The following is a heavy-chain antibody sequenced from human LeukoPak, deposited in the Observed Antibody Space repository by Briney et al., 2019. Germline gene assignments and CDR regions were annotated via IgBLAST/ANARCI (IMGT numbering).Heavy chain of an antibody. CDR1: GFTFSSYG. CDR3: APDYDSSGFSPAY. Sequence: PGGSLRLSCVASGFTFSSYGMHWVRQAPGKGLEWVAVIWYDGSNKYYADSVKGRFTISRDNSKNTLYLQMNSLRAEDTAVYYCAPDYDSSGFSPAYWGQGTLVTVSS. CDR2: IWYDGSNK. D-gene: IGHD3-22*01. V-gene: IGHV3-33*01. J-gene: IGHJ4*02.